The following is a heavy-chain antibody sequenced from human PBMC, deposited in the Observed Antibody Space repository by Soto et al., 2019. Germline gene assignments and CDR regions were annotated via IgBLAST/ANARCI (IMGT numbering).Heavy chain of an antibody. CDR3: AKGGAIVAAGTRVYLYNAIDV. D-gene: IGHD1-26*01. J-gene: IGHJ6*02. Sequence: ASVKVSCKASGYTFTGYYVHWVRQAPGQGLGWMGWINPNSGDTYLAQRFQGRVTMNRDTSIGTAYMELRGLTSDDTAEYYCAKGGAIVAAGTRVYLYNAIDVWGQGTTVTVSS. V-gene: IGHV1-2*02. CDR2: INPNSGDT. CDR1: GYTFTGYY.